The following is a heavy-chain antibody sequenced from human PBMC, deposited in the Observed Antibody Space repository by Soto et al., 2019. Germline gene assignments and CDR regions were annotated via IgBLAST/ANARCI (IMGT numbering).Heavy chain of an antibody. CDR3: ARREILYYYYYMDV. CDR2: ISSSGSTI. J-gene: IGHJ6*03. CDR1: GFKFIDYD. V-gene: IGHV3-11*01. D-gene: IGHD1-26*01. Sequence: GGSHRHSCAAAGFKFIDYDRSWIRQATGKGLEWVSYISSSGSTIYYADSVKGRFTISRDNAKNSLYLQMNSLRAEDTSLYYCARREILYYYYYMDVWGKGPTVTVSS.